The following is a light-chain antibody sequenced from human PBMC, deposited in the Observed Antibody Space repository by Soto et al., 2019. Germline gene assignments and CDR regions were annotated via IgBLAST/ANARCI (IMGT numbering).Light chain of an antibody. J-gene: IGKJ5*01. Sequence: EIVLTQSPDTLSLSPGERATLSCSASQSVSSSYLAWYQLKPGQAPRLLIYGASSRATGIPDRFSGSGSGTDFTLTISRLEPEDFAVYYCQQYGSSPPITFGQGTRLEN. CDR2: GAS. V-gene: IGKV3-20*01. CDR1: QSVSSSY. CDR3: QQYGSSPPIT.